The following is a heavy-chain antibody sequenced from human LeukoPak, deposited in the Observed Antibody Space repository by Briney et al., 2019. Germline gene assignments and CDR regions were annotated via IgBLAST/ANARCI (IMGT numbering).Heavy chain of an antibody. V-gene: IGHV1-2*02. J-gene: IGHJ4*02. CDR1: GYTFTGYY. Sequence: GASVKVSCKASGYTFTGYYMHWVRQAPGQGLEWMGWINPNSGGTNYAQKFQGRVTMTRDTSISTAYMELSRLRSDDTAVYYCARVENYYDSSGYYGYWGQGTLVTVSS. CDR3: ARVENYYDSSGYYGY. CDR2: INPNSGGT. D-gene: IGHD3-22*01.